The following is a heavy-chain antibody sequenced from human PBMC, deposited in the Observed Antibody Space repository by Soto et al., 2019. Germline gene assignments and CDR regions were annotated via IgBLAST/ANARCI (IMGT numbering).Heavy chain of an antibody. V-gene: IGHV4-30-4*01. J-gene: IGHJ6*02. Sequence: LSLTCTVSGGSISSGDYYWSWIRQPPGKGLEWIGYIYYSGSTYYNPSLKSRVTISVDTSKDQFSLKLSSVTAADTAVYYCARVGRYCSGGSCYPGVLYYYYGMDVWGQGTTVTVSS. D-gene: IGHD2-15*01. CDR2: IYYSGST. CDR1: GGSISSGDYY. CDR3: ARVGRYCSGGSCYPGVLYYYYGMDV.